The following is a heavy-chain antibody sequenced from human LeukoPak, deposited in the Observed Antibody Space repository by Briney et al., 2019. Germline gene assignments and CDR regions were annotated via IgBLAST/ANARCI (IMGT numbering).Heavy chain of an antibody. Sequence: PGGSLRLSCAASGFTFSNAWMSWVRQAPGKGLEWVSAISGSGGSPYYADSVKGRFTISRDNSKNTLYLQMNSLRAEDTAVYYCAKDPVGPYGRVFDYWGQGTLVTVSS. CDR3: AKDPVGPYGRVFDY. CDR2: ISGSGGSP. V-gene: IGHV3-23*01. J-gene: IGHJ4*02. CDR1: GFTFSNAW. D-gene: IGHD1-26*01.